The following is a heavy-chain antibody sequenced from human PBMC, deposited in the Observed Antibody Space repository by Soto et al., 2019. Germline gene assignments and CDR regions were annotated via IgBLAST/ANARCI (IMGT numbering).Heavy chain of an antibody. Sequence: GGSLRLPCAASGFTFSSYAMSWVRQAPGKGLEWVSAISGSGGSTYYADSVKGRFTISRDNSKNTLYLQMNSLRAEDTAVYYCAKDLSDSSGSDDAFDIWGQGTMVTVSS. J-gene: IGHJ3*02. V-gene: IGHV3-23*01. CDR3: AKDLSDSSGSDDAFDI. CDR2: ISGSGGST. D-gene: IGHD3-22*01. CDR1: GFTFSSYA.